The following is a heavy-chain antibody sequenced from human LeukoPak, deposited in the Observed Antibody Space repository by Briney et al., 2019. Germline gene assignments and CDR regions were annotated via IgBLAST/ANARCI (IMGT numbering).Heavy chain of an antibody. V-gene: IGHV1-18*01. J-gene: IGHJ6*03. CDR1: GYTFTSYG. CDR3: ARAVYSSSSSPYYYYYMDV. D-gene: IGHD6-6*01. Sequence: GASVKVSCKASGYTFTSYGISWVRQAPGQGLEWMGWISAYNGNTNYAQKLQGRVTMTTDTSTSTAYMELRSLRSEDTAVYYCARAVYSSSSSPYYYYYMDVWGKGTTVTVSS. CDR2: ISAYNGNT.